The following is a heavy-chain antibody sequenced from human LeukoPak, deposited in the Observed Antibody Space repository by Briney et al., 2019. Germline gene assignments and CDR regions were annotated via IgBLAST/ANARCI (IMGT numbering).Heavy chain of an antibody. CDR2: ISYDGGNK. D-gene: IGHD3-9*01. V-gene: IGHV3-30-3*01. CDR1: GFTFNSYA. J-gene: IGHJ4*02. Sequence: GRSLRLSCAASGFTFNSYAMHWVRQAPGKGLEWVAVISYDGGNKYYTDSVKGRFTISRDNSKNTLYLLMNSLRAEDTAVFYCAREHGVLRYFDWSLDYWGQGTLVTVSS. CDR3: AREHGVLRYFDWSLDY.